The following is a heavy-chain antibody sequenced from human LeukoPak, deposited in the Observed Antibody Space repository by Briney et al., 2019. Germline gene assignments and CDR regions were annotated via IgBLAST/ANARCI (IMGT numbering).Heavy chain of an antibody. D-gene: IGHD3-3*01. CDR3: ARDKGYDFWSGYSHRWFDP. V-gene: IGHV1-18*01. J-gene: IGHJ5*02. CDR2: ISAYNGNT. Sequence: ASVKVSCKASGYTFTSYGISWVRQAPGQGLEWMGWISAYNGNTNYAQKLQGRVTMTTDTSTSTAYMELRSLRSDDTAVYYCARDKGYDFWSGYSHRWFDPWGQGTLVTVSS. CDR1: GYTFTSYG.